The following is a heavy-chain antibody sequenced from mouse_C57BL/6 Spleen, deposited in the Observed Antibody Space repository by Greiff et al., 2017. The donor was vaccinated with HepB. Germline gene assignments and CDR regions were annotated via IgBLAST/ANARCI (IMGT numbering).Heavy chain of an antibody. CDR1: GFNIKNTY. J-gene: IGHJ2*01. V-gene: IGHV14-3*01. Sequence: VQLQQSVAELVRPGASVKLSCTASGFNIKNTYMHWVKQRPEQGLEWIGRIDPANGNTKYAPKFQGKATITADTSSKTAYLQISSLTSEDTAIYYVARVYYYGSSSFPVDFWGQGTTLTVSS. CDR3: ARVYYYGSSSFPVDF. CDR2: IDPANGNT. D-gene: IGHD1-1*01.